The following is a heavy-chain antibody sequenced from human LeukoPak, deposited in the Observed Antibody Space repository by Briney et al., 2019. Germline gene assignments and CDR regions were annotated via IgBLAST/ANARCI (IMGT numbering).Heavy chain of an antibody. Sequence: ASVKVSCKASGYTFTGYYMHWVRQAPGQGLEWMGIINPSGGSTSYAQKFQGRVTMTRDTSTSTVYMELSSLRSEDTAVYYCASDSSTNHYYYYYGMDVWGQGTTVTVSS. D-gene: IGHD2-2*01. CDR1: GYTFTGYY. CDR2: INPSGGST. CDR3: ASDSSTNHYYYYYGMDV. V-gene: IGHV1-46*01. J-gene: IGHJ6*02.